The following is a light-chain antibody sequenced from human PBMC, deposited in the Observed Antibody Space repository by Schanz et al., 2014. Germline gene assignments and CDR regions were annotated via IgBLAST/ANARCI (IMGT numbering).Light chain of an antibody. CDR2: DAS. CDR3: QQYGSSPRT. Sequence: EIVLTQSPGTLSLSPGERATLSCRASQSVSSYLAWYQHKPGQAPRLVIYDASKRATGIPARFSGSGSGTEFTLTISSLQSEDFAVYYCQQYGSSPRTFGQGTKVEIK. J-gene: IGKJ1*01. V-gene: IGKV3-20*01. CDR1: QSVSSY.